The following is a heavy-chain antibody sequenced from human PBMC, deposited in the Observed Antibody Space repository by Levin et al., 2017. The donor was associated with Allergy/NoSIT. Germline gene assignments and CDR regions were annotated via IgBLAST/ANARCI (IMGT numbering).Heavy chain of an antibody. CDR1: GFTFSSYA. J-gene: IGHJ4*02. CDR3: AIPRGGRWLQFDY. D-gene: IGHD5-24*01. V-gene: IGHV3-23*01. Sequence: ASVKVSCAASGFTFSSYAMSWVRQAPGKGLEWVSAISGSGGSTYYADSVKGRFTISRDNSKNTLYLQMNSLRAEDTAVYYCAIPRGGRWLQFDYWGQGTLVTVSS. CDR2: ISGSGGST.